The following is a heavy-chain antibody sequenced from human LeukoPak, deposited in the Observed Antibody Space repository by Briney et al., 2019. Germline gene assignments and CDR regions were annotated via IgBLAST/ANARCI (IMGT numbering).Heavy chain of an antibody. CDR2: IWYGGSNK. CDR3: AKVLRGQWLAKPFYYFDY. CDR1: GFTFSSYG. D-gene: IGHD6-19*01. V-gene: IGHV3-30*02. Sequence: GGSLRLSCAASGFTFSSYGMHWVRQAPGKGLEWVAVIWYGGSNKYYADSVKGRFTVSRDNSKNTLYLQMNSLRAEDTAVYYCAKVLRGQWLAKPFYYFDYWGQGTLVTVSS. J-gene: IGHJ4*02.